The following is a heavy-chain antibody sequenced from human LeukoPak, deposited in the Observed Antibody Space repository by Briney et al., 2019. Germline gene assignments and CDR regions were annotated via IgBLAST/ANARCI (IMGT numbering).Heavy chain of an antibody. CDR3: ATPGGSGSYYNPFDY. J-gene: IGHJ4*02. D-gene: IGHD3-10*01. CDR1: GYTLTELS. V-gene: IGHV1-24*01. CDR2: FDPEDGET. Sequence: GASVKVSCKVSGYTLTELSMHWVRQAPGKGLEWMGGFDPEDGETIYAQKFQGRVTMTEDTSTDTAYMELSSLRSEDTAVYYCATPGGSGSYYNPFDYWGQGTLVTVSS.